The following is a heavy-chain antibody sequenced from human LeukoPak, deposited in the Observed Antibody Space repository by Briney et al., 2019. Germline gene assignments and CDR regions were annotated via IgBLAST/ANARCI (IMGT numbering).Heavy chain of an antibody. CDR1: GYTFNGFY. D-gene: IGHD4-11*01. CDR2: INPNSGGT. CDR3: ARWMATVTTPDY. Sequence: ASVKVSCKASGYTFNGFYLHWVRQAPGQGLEWMGWINPNSGGTNYAQKFQGRVTVTRDTSISTAYMELSRLRSDDTAVYYCARWMATVTTPDYWGQGTLVTVSS. V-gene: IGHV1-2*02. J-gene: IGHJ4*02.